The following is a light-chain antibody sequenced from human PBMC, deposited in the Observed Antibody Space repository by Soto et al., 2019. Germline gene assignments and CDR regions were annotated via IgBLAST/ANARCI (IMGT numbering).Light chain of an antibody. CDR3: SAFATSRAYV. V-gene: IGLV2-14*01. J-gene: IGLJ1*01. CDR1: SSDVGAYNY. CDR2: EVS. Sequence: QSVLTQPASVSGSHGQSITISCTGTSSDVGAYNYVSWYQQQSGKAPKLLIHEVSSRPAGVSDRFSGSKSGNTASLTISGLQAEDEADYYCSAFATSRAYVFGIGTKVTV.